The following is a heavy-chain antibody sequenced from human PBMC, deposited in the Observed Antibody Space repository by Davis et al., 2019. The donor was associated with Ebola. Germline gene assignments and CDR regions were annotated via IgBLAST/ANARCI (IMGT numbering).Heavy chain of an antibody. V-gene: IGHV1-3*01. CDR1: GYTFTSYA. CDR2: INAGNGNT. CDR3: ARGVSSSWYVRDAFDI. J-gene: IGHJ3*02. D-gene: IGHD6-13*01. Sequence: ASVKVSCKASGYTFTSYAMHWVRQAPGQRLEWMGWINAGNGNTKYSQKFQGRVTITRDTSASTAYMELSSLRSEDTAVYYCARGVSSSWYVRDAFDIWGQGTMVTVSS.